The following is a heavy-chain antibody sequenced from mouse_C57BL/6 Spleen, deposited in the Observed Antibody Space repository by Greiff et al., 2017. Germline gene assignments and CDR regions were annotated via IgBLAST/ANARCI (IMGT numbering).Heavy chain of an antibody. CDR2: IWRGGST. J-gene: IGHJ1*03. V-gene: IGHV2-5*01. D-gene: IGHD2-4*01. CDR1: GFSLTSYG. CDR3: AKPYDYDWYFDV. Sequence: VKLMESGPGLVQPSQSLSITCTVSGFSLTSYGVHWVRQSPGKGLEWLGVIWRGGSTDYNAAFMSRLSITKDNSKSQVFFKMNSLQADDTAIYYCAKPYDYDWYFDVLGTGTTVTVSS.